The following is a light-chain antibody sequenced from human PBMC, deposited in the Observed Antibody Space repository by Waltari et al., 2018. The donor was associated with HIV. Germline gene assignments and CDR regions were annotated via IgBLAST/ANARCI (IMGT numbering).Light chain of an antibody. CDR1: QSVDSNY. Sequence: EIVLTQSPGTLSLSPGVIATLFCRASQSVDSNYIAWYQHKSGQPPRLLIYGTSNRATGIPDKFGGSGSGTHFSLSINKLAPEDFAMYYCQQYGASPTFGQGTKVEI. V-gene: IGKV3-20*01. CDR2: GTS. J-gene: IGKJ1*01. CDR3: QQYGASPT.